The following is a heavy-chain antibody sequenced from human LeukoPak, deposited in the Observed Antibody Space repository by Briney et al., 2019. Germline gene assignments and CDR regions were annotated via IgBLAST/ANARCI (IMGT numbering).Heavy chain of an antibody. CDR3: ARSGSGWELLGY. V-gene: IGHV4-59*08. D-gene: IGHD1-26*01. Sequence: SETLSLTCTVSGGSISSYYWGWIRHPPGKGLEWIGYIYYSGNTNYNPSLKSRVTISVDTSKNQFSLKLSSVTAADTAVYYCARSGSGWELLGYWGQGTLVTVSS. CDR2: IYYSGNT. J-gene: IGHJ4*02. CDR1: GGSISSYY.